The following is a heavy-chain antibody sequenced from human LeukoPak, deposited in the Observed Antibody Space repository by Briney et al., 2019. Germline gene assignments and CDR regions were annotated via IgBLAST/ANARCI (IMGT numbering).Heavy chain of an antibody. J-gene: IGHJ3*02. D-gene: IGHD5-24*01. Sequence: ASVKVSCKASGYTFTDYSIHWVRQAPGQGLEWMGRINPNSGDTNYAQNFQGRVTMTRDTSISTAYMELSRLRSDDTAVYYCARRRSRAFDIWGQGTMVTVSS. CDR1: GYTFTDYS. V-gene: IGHV1-2*06. CDR2: INPNSGDT. CDR3: ARRRSRAFDI.